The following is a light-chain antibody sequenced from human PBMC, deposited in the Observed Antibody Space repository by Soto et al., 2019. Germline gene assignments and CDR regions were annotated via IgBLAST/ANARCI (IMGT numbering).Light chain of an antibody. J-gene: IGLJ1*01. CDR2: EGS. CDR1: SSDVGSYNL. CDR3: CSYAGATTAYV. V-gene: IGLV2-23*01. Sequence: QSVLTQPASVSGSPGQSITISCTGTSSDVGSYNLVSWYQQHPGKAPKLMIYEGSKRPSGVSNRFSGSKSGNTASLTISGLQAEAEADYYCCSYAGATTAYVFGTGTKVTVL.